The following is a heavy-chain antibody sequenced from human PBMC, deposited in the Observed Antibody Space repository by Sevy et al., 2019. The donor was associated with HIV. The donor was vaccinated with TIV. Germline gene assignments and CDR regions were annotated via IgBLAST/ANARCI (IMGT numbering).Heavy chain of an antibody. CDR1: GIIFTSSG. V-gene: IGHV3-30*18. J-gene: IGHJ6*02. CDR2: ISYHGRDK. Sequence: GGSLRHSCVVSGIIFTSSGMHWVRQAPGKGLEWVAVISYHGRDKFYADSVKGRFTISRDNSKNILYLQMNGLRIEDTAVYYCAKDFTGYNGMDVWGQGTMVTVSS. D-gene: IGHD3-9*01. CDR3: AKDFTGYNGMDV.